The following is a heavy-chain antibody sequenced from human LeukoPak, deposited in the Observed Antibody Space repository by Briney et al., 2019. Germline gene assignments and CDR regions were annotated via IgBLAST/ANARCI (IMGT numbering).Heavy chain of an antibody. CDR3: AKGSMIVVVIQNYFDY. V-gene: IGHV3-23*01. Sequence: PGGSLRLSCAASGFTFSSYAMSWVRQAPGKGLEWVSAVSGSGGSTYYADSVKGRFTISRDNSKNTLYLQMNSLRAEDTAVHYCAKGSMIVVVIQNYFDYWGQGTLVTVSS. CDR2: VSGSGGST. CDR1: GFTFSSYA. D-gene: IGHD3-22*01. J-gene: IGHJ4*02.